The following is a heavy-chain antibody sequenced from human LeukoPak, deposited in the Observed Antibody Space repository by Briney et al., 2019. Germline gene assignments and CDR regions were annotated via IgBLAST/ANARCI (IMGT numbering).Heavy chain of an antibody. D-gene: IGHD3-3*02. Sequence: GASVKVSCKASGYTFTSYYMHWVRQAPGQGLEWMGIINPSGGSTSYAQKFQGRVTMTRDTSTSTVYMELSSLRSEDTAVYYCARGASFLEWLSEYYFDYWGQGTLVTVSS. V-gene: IGHV1-46*01. CDR3: ARGASFLEWLSEYYFDY. CDR2: INPSGGST. CDR1: GYTFTSYY. J-gene: IGHJ4*02.